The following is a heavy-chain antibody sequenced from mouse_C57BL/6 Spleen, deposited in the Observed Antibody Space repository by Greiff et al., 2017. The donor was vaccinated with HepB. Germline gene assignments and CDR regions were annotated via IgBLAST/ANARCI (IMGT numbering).Heavy chain of an antibody. CDR2: INPYNGGT. V-gene: IGHV1-19*01. J-gene: IGHJ2*01. CDR3: ARKYYGSSYIDY. Sequence: EVQLQQSGPVLVKPGASVKMSCKASGYTFTDYYMNWVKQSHGKSLEWIGVINPYNGGTSYNQKFKGKATLTVDKSSSTAYMELNSLTSEDSAVYYCARKYYGSSYIDYWGQGTTLTVSS. CDR1: GYTFTDYY. D-gene: IGHD1-1*01.